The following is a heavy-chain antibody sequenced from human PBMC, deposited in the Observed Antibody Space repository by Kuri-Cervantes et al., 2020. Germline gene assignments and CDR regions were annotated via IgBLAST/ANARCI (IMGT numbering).Heavy chain of an antibody. CDR3: AKSRGLVRHGMDV. CDR1: GFTFSSYA. J-gene: IGHJ6*02. D-gene: IGHD3/OR15-3a*01. CDR2: ISTSGGGT. V-gene: IGHV3-23*01. Sequence: SGFTFSSYAMSWVRQAPGEGLEWVSAISTSGGGTYCADSVKGRFTISRDNSKNMLYLQLNSLRAEDTAVYYCAKSRGLVRHGMDVWGQGTTVTVSS.